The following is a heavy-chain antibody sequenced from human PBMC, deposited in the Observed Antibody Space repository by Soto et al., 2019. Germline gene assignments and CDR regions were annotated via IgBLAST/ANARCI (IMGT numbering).Heavy chain of an antibody. J-gene: IGHJ6*02. D-gene: IGHD5-18*01. CDR3: ARGVKYSYGLYGMDV. V-gene: IGHV4-34*01. CDR1: GGSFSGYY. Sequence: PSETLSLTCAVYGGSFSGYYWSWIRQPPGKGLEWIGEINHSGSTNYNPSLKSRVTISVDTSKNQFSLKLSSVTAADTAVYYCARGVKYSYGLYGMDVWGQWTTVTVSS. CDR2: INHSGST.